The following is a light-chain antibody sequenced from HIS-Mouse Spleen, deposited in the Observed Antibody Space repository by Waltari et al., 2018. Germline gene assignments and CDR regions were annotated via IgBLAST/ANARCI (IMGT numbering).Light chain of an antibody. CDR3: CSYAGSSTWV. CDR2: EGS. J-gene: IGLJ3*02. CDR1: SSDVGSYNL. V-gene: IGLV2-23*01. Sequence: SALTQPASVSGSPGQSITISCTGTSSDVGSYNLVSWYQQHPGKAPKLMIYEGSKRPSGVSNRVSGSKSGNTASLTISGLQAEDEADYYCCSYAGSSTWVFGGGTKLTVL.